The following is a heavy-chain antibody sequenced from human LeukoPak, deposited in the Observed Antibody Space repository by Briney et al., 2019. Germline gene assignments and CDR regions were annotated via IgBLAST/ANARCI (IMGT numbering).Heavy chain of an antibody. J-gene: IGHJ4*02. D-gene: IGHD3-22*01. Sequence: GGSLRLSCAASGFTFSSYEMNWVRQAPGKGLEWVSNISSSGSTIPYADSVKGRFTISRDNAKNSLYLQMNSLRAEDTAVYYCARDRYDKSGYHEFWGQGTLVTVSS. CDR3: ARDRYDKSGYHEF. CDR1: GFTFSSYE. V-gene: IGHV3-48*03. CDR2: ISSSGSTI.